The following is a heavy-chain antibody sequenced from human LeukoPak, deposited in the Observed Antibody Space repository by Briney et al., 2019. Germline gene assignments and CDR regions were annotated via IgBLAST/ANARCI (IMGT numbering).Heavy chain of an antibody. CDR3: ARGAGGIPDY. J-gene: IGHJ4*02. CDR2: IYYSGST. Sequence: SETLSLTCTVSGGSISSSSYYWGWIRQPPGKGLEWIGSIYYSGSTYYNPSLKSRVTISVDTPKNQFSLKLSSVTAADTAVYYCARGAGGIPDYWGQGTLVTVSS. D-gene: IGHD2-21*01. V-gene: IGHV4-39*07. CDR1: GGSISSSSYY.